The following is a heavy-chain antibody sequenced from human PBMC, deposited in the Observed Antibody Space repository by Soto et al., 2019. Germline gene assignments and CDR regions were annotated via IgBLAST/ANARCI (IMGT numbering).Heavy chain of an antibody. Sequence: GGSLRLSCAVSGFTLDTYGMHWVRQAAGQGLEWVAVSWHDGRHLDYADSVRGRFTVFRDDSKNTLFLEMNGLRGDDTAVYYYARDWGACTPGECYSHGFDLWGQGTLVTVSS. D-gene: IGHD2-21*01. CDR3: ARDWGACTPGECYSHGFDL. CDR2: SWHDGRHL. V-gene: IGHV3-33*01. J-gene: IGHJ3*01. CDR1: GFTLDTYG.